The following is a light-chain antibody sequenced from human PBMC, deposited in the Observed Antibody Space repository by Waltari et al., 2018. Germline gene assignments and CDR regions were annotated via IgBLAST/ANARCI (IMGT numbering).Light chain of an antibody. CDR2: GAS. CDR1: QSVSSN. V-gene: IGKV3-15*01. CDR3: LQYNNWPPYT. J-gene: IGKJ2*01. Sequence: EIVMTQSPATLSASPGERATLSCRASQSVSSNLAWYQQKPGQAPRLLIYGASTRASGISARFSGSGSGTEFTLTISSLQSEDFAVYYCLQYNNWPPYTFGQGTKLEI.